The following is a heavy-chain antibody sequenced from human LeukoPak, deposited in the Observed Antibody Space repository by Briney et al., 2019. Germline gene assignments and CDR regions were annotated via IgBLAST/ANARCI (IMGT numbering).Heavy chain of an antibody. CDR2: IYYIGST. J-gene: IGHJ3*02. CDR3: ARLLDYDSSGYPDTFDI. Sequence: SETLSLTCTVSRGSISPNYWTWIRQPPGKGLEWIGYIYYIGSTNYNPSLKSRVTISLDTSRNQFSLRLSSVTAADTAVYYCARLLDYDSSGYPDTFDIWGQGTMVHVSS. D-gene: IGHD3-22*01. CDR1: RGSISPNY. V-gene: IGHV4-59*01.